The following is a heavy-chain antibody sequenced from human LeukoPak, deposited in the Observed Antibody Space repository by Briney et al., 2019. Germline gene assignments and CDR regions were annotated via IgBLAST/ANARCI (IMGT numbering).Heavy chain of an antibody. V-gene: IGHV1-18*01. CDR3: ARMDLSPFRGVIITEPLDY. J-gene: IGHJ4*02. Sequence: ASVKVSCMDSGYTFTSYGISWGRQAPGQGLEWMGWTSAYNGNTNYAQNLQGRVTMTTDTSTSTAYMELRSLRSDDTAVYYCARMDLSPFRGVIITEPLDYWGQGTLVTVSS. D-gene: IGHD3-10*01. CDR2: TSAYNGNT. CDR1: GYTFTSYG.